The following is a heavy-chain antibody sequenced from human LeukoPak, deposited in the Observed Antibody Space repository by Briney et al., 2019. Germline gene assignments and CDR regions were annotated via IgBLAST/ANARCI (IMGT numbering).Heavy chain of an antibody. D-gene: IGHD1-26*01. Sequence: TGESLKISCKGSGYSFTSYWIGWVRQMPGKGLEWMGVIYPGDSDTRYSPSFQGQVTISADKSINTAYLQWSSLKASDTAIYCARGPPRVGATTEGDYWGQGTLVTVSS. CDR3: ARGPPRVGATTEGDY. J-gene: IGHJ4*02. CDR1: GYSFTSYW. CDR2: IYPGDSDT. V-gene: IGHV5-51*01.